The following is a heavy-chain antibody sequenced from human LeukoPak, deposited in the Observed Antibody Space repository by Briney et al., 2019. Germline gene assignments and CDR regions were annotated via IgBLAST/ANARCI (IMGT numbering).Heavy chain of an antibody. CDR2: ISYDGSNK. D-gene: IGHD2-21*02. Sequence: PGRSLRLSCAASGFTFRSYGMHWVRQAPGKGLEWVAVISYDGSNKYYAYSVKGRFTISRDNSKNTLYLQMNSLRAEDTAVYYCAKDYCGGDCYPDYWGQGTLVTVSS. CDR3: AKDYCGGDCYPDY. J-gene: IGHJ4*02. CDR1: GFTFRSYG. V-gene: IGHV3-30*18.